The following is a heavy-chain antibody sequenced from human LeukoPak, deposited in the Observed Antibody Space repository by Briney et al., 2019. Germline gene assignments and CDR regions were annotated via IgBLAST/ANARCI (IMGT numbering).Heavy chain of an antibody. D-gene: IGHD1-26*01. CDR3: AKDVKYSGSHGRFHH. V-gene: IGHV3-30*18. J-gene: IGHJ1*01. CDR1: GFTFSNYG. Sequence: PGRSLILSCAASGFTFSNYGMHWVRQAPGKGLEWVAVISYDGSNKYYADSVKGRFTISRDNSKNTLCLQMNSLRAEDTAVYYCAKDVKYSGSHGRFHHWGQGTLVTVSS. CDR2: ISYDGSNK.